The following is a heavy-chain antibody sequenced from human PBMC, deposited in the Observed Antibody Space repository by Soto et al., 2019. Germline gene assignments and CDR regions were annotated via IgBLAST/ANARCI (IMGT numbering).Heavy chain of an antibody. J-gene: IGHJ6*03. V-gene: IGHV1-2*04. CDR1: GYTFTGYY. Sequence: ASVKVSCKASGYTFTGYYMHWVRQAPGQGLEWMGWINPNSGGTNYAQKFQGWVTMTRDTSISTAYMELSRLRSDDTAVYYCARSLLAAAGKGYYMDVWGKGTTVTV. CDR3: ARSLLAAAGKGYYMDV. D-gene: IGHD6-13*01. CDR2: INPNSGGT.